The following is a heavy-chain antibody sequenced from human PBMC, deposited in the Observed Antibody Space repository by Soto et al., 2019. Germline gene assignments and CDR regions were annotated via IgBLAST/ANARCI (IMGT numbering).Heavy chain of an antibody. D-gene: IGHD3-10*01. J-gene: IGHJ6*02. CDR3: ARRGITSGSPYYYYYGMDV. CDR2: ISAYNGNT. V-gene: IGHV1-18*01. Sequence: QVQLVQSGAEVKKPGSSVKVSCKASGYTFTSYGISWVRQAPGQGLEWMGWISAYNGNTNYAQKLQGRVTMTTDTSTSTAYMELRSLRSDDTAVYYCARRGITSGSPYYYYYGMDVWGQGTTVTVSS. CDR1: GYTFTSYG.